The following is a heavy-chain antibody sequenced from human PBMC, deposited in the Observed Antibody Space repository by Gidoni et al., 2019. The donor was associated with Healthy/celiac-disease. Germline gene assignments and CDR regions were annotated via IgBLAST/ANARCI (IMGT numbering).Heavy chain of an antibody. CDR3: ASFSRDWYFDL. Sequence: QVQLQQCGAGLLKPSETLSLTCAVYGGSFSGYYWSWIRQPPGKGLEWIGEINHSGSTNYNPSLKSRVTISVDTSKNQFSLKLSSVTAADTAVYYCASFSRDWYFDLWGRGTLVTVSS. CDR2: INHSGST. J-gene: IGHJ2*01. CDR1: GGSFSGYY. V-gene: IGHV4-34*01.